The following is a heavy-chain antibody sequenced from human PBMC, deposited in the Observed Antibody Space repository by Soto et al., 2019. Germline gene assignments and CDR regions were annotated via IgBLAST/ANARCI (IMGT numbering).Heavy chain of an antibody. CDR1: GFTFSRFW. V-gene: IGHV3-74*01. CDR3: ARDRRAYDGLDV. D-gene: IGHD1-26*01. Sequence: EVQLVESGGGLVQPGGSLRLSCAASGFTFSRFWMHWVRQVPGKGLVWVSRINSDGSTTNYADSVKGRFTISRDNAKNILYLQMNSLRAEDTAVYHCARDRRAYDGLDVWGQVTMVTVSS. CDR2: INSDGSTT. J-gene: IGHJ3*01.